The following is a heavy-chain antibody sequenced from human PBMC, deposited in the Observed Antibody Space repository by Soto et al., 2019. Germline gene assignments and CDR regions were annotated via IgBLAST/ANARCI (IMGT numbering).Heavy chain of an antibody. V-gene: IGHV1-3*01. Sequence: QVQLVQSGAEVKKPGASVKVSCKASGYTFTSYAMHWVRQAPGQRLEWMGWINAGNGNTKYSQKFQGRVTITRDTSASTAYMELGSLRSEDTAVYYCARAVVSSSWYRRAFKTEYFQHWGQGTLVTVSS. D-gene: IGHD6-13*01. CDR1: GYTFTSYA. CDR2: INAGNGNT. CDR3: ARAVVSSSWYRRAFKTEYFQH. J-gene: IGHJ1*01.